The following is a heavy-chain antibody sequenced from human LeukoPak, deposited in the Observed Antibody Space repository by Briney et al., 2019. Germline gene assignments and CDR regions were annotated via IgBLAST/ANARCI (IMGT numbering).Heavy chain of an antibody. V-gene: IGHV4-39*01. CDR2: VYYSGDT. CDR3: ARCPYDLLAGFSKWFFDL. CDR1: GGSINSRSDY. D-gene: IGHD3-9*01. J-gene: IGHJ2*01. Sequence: SETLSLTCTVSGGSINSRSDYWGWIRQPPGKGLEWIGNVYYSGDTYYNTSLQSRVTISVDTSKSQFSLTLNSVTAADTAVYSCARCPYDLLAGFSKWFFDLWGRGALVTVSS.